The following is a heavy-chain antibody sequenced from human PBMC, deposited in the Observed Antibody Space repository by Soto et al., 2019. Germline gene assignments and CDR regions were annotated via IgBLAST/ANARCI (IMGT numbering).Heavy chain of an antibody. V-gene: IGHV3-30-3*01. J-gene: IGHJ6*02. Sequence: LRLSCAASGFTCSSYDMSWVRQAPGKGLEWVAVLSYDGNIKYYAASVKGRFTISRDNSKNTVYLQMNSLRTEDTALYYCARAGSSSWDMDVWGQGTTVTVSS. D-gene: IGHD6-13*01. CDR1: GFTCSSYD. CDR2: LSYDGNIK. CDR3: ARAGSSSWDMDV.